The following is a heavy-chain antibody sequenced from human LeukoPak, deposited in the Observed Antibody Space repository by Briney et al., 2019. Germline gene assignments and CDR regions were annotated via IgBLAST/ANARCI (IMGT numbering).Heavy chain of an antibody. J-gene: IGHJ3*02. CDR2: IRSKTNNYAT. Sequence: GGSLRLSCAASGFTFSGSAMHWVRQASGKGLEWVGRIRSKTNNYATAYAASVKGRFTISRDDSKNTAYLQMSSLKTEDTAVYYCGGGGAADIWGQGTMVTVSS. CDR1: GFTFSGSA. V-gene: IGHV3-73*01. CDR3: GGGGAADI. D-gene: IGHD3-16*01.